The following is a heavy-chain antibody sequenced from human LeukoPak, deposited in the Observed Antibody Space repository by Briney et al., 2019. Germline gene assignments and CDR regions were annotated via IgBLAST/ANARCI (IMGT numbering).Heavy chain of an antibody. V-gene: IGHV3-33*08. CDR2: IWYDGSNK. CDR1: GFTFSSYA. CDR3: ARDHAPRGEWLVQGIGY. J-gene: IGHJ4*02. Sequence: PGRSLRLSCAASGFTFSSYAMHWVRQAPGKGLEWVAVIWYDGSNKYYADSVKGRFTISRDNSKNTLYLQMNSLRAEDTAVYYCARDHAPRGEWLVQGIGYWGQGTLVTVSS. D-gene: IGHD6-19*01.